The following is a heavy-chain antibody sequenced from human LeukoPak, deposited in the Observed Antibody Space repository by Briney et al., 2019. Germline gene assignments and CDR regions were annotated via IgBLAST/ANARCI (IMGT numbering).Heavy chain of an antibody. CDR3: ARGTMVRGVISHFDY. CDR2: IYYSGST. J-gene: IGHJ4*02. Sequence: SETLSLTCPVSGVSITSRSYYWGWIRQPPGKGLEWIGNIYYSGSTHYNPSLKTRVTISVDTFKNQFSLKLSSVTAADTAVYYCARGTMVRGVISHFDYWGQGTLVTVSS. V-gene: IGHV4-39*07. D-gene: IGHD3-10*01. CDR1: GVSITSRSYY.